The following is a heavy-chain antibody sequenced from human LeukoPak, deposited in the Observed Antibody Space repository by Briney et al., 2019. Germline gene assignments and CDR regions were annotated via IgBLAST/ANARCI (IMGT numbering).Heavy chain of an antibody. V-gene: IGHV3-30*18. D-gene: IGHD3-22*01. CDR3: AKGAFYDSSGFEF. J-gene: IGHJ4*02. Sequence: PGRSLRLSCAASGFIFSNYGRHWVRQAPGKGLEWVAVISFDGSNKFYADSVKGRFTFSRDNSKSTLDLQMNSLRAEDTAVYYCAKGAFYDSSGFEFWGQGPLVTVSS. CDR1: GFIFSNYG. CDR2: ISFDGSNK.